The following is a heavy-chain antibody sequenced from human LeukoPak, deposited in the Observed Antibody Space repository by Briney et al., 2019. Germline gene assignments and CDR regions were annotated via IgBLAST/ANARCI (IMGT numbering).Heavy chain of an antibody. CDR3: ARVSYGDYGLAYGYYYGMDV. D-gene: IGHD4-17*01. J-gene: IGHJ6*02. CDR2: IKQDGSEK. Sequence: GGSLRLSCAASGFTFSSYWMSWVRQAPGKGLEWVANIKQDGSEKYYVDSVKGGFTISRDNAKNSLYLQMNSLRAEDTAVYYCARVSYGDYGLAYGYYYGMDVWGQGTTVTVSS. CDR1: GFTFSSYW. V-gene: IGHV3-7*01.